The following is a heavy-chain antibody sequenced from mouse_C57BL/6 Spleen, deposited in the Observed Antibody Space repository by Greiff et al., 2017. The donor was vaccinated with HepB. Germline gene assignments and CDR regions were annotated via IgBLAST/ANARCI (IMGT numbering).Heavy chain of an antibody. D-gene: IGHD1-1*01. CDR3: TRSYGSSYWYFEV. Sequence: EVMLVESGEGLVKPGGSLKLSCAASGFTFSSYAMSWVRQTPEKRLEWVAYISSGGDYIYYADTVKGRFTISRANARNTLYLQMSSLKSEDTAMYYCTRSYGSSYWYFEVWGTGTTVTVSS. J-gene: IGHJ1*03. CDR2: ISSGGDYI. CDR1: GFTFSSYA. V-gene: IGHV5-9-1*02.